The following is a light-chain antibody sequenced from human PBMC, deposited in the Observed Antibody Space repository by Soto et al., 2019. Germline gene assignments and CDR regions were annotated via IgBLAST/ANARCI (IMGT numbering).Light chain of an antibody. CDR2: DAS. CDR1: EGISNF. Sequence: DIHMTQSPSSLSASIGDRVTITCQASEGISNFLNWYQQKPGKAPKLLIYDASILETGVPSRFRGSGSGTDFTLTITSLQPEDFATYYCQQYDDLLFTFGPGTTVDIK. J-gene: IGKJ3*01. CDR3: QQYDDLLFT. V-gene: IGKV1-33*01.